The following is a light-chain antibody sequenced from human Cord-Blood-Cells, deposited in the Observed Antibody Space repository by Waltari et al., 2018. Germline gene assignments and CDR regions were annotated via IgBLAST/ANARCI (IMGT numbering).Light chain of an antibody. V-gene: IGKV1-27*01. J-gene: IGKJ1*01. CDR2: AAS. Sequence: DIQLTSFPPPLSDSVGARVPITGRASQGISNYLAWYQQKSGKVPKLLIYAASTLQSGVPSRFSGSGSGTDFTLTISSLQPEDVATYYCQKYNSAPPWTFGQGTKVEIK. CDR3: QKYNSAPPWT. CDR1: QGISNY.